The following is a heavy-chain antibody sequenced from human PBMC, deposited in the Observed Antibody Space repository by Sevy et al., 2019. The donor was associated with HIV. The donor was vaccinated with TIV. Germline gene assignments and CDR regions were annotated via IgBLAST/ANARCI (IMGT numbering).Heavy chain of an antibody. Sequence: GGSLRLSCAASGFKFNDFAMHWVRQAPGKGLEWVSGISWNSGNIDYADSVKGRFTISRDNAKNSLYLQMNSLRTEDTALYYCAKDIGCGWGQGCYYSGMDDWGQGTTVTVSS. J-gene: IGHJ6*02. V-gene: IGHV3-9*01. CDR1: GFKFNDFA. D-gene: IGHD2-21*01. CDR3: AKDIGCGWGQGCYYSGMDD. CDR2: ISWNSGNI.